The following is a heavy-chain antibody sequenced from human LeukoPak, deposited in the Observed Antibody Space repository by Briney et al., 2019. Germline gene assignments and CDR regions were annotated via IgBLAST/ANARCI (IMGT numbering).Heavy chain of an antibody. CDR3: AKHSRGCGSTSCYNFDF. J-gene: IGHJ4*02. D-gene: IGHD2-2*02. V-gene: IGHV4-39*01. CDR1: GGSISSSSYY. Sequence: SSETLSLTCTVSGGSISSSSYYWGWIRQPPGKGLEWIGSIYYSGSTYYNPSLKSRVTISLDTSKNQFSLKLSSVTAADTAVYYCAKHSRGCGSTSCYNFDFWGQGALVTVSS. CDR2: IYYSGST.